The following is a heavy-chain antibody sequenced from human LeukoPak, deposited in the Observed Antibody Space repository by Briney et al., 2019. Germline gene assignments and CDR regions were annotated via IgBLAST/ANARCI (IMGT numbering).Heavy chain of an antibody. D-gene: IGHD6-19*01. Sequence: GGSLRLSCAASGFTFSSYWMSWVRQAPGKGLEWVANIKQDGSEKYYVDSVKGRFTISRDNAKNSLYLQMNSLRSEDTAVYYCASGGYSSGWYYFDYWGQGTLVTVSS. CDR1: GFTFSSYW. V-gene: IGHV3-7*01. J-gene: IGHJ4*02. CDR3: ASGGYSSGWYYFDY. CDR2: IKQDGSEK.